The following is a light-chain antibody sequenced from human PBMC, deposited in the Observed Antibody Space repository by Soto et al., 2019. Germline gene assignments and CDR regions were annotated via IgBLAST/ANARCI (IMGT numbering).Light chain of an antibody. CDR3: SLYAGGNNVI. CDR2: DVN. CDR1: SSDVGGYNY. V-gene: IGLV2-14*01. Sequence: QSVLTQPASVSGSPGQSITISCTGTSSDVGGYNYVSWYLQHPGKAPKLLIYDVNTRPSGVSNRFSGSKSGNTASLTISGLQAEDEADYYCSLYAGGNNVIFGGGTQLTVL. J-gene: IGLJ2*01.